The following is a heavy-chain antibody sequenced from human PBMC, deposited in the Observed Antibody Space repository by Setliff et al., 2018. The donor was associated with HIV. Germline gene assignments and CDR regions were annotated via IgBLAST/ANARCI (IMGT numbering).Heavy chain of an antibody. CDR3: ARALGGSYPGSFDY. CDR1: GYTFSSYG. Sequence: ASVKVSCKASGYTFSSYGISWVRQAPGQGLEWMGWISAYNGNTNYAQRFQGRVTMTTDTSTSTAYMEVRGLRSDDTAVYYCARALGGSYPGSFDYWGQGTLVTVSS. V-gene: IGHV1-18*01. J-gene: IGHJ4*02. CDR2: ISAYNGNT. D-gene: IGHD1-26*01.